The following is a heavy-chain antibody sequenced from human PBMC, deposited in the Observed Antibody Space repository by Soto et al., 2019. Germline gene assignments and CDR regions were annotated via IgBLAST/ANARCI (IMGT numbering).Heavy chain of an antibody. CDR2: ISSSSSYI. CDR1: GFTFSSYS. Sequence: PWGSLRLCCAASGFTFSSYSMNWFRQAPGKGLEWVSSISSSSSYIYYADSVKGRFTISRDNAKNSLYLQMNSLRAEDTAVYDCARTRAEAREGMEGCGQVTPVIVS. J-gene: IGHJ6*01. V-gene: IGHV3-21*01. CDR3: ARTRAEAREGMEG.